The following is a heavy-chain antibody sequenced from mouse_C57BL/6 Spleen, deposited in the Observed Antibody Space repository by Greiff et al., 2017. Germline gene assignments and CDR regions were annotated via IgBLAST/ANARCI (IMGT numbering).Heavy chain of an antibody. J-gene: IGHJ3*01. CDR2: IDPSDSYT. V-gene: IGHV1-69*01. Sequence: QVQLQQPGAELVMPGASVKLSCKASGYTFTSYWMHWVKQRPGQGLEWIGEIDPSDSYTNYNQKFKGKSTLTVDKSSSTAYMQLSSLTSEDSAVYYCARSLDGYYGFAYWGQGTLVTVSA. CDR1: GYTFTSYW. CDR3: ARSLDGYYGFAY. D-gene: IGHD2-3*01.